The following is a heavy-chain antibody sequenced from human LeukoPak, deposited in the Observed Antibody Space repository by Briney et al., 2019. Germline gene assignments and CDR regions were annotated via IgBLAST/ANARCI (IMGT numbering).Heavy chain of an antibody. CDR3: ARELRGYNRLRTYYYYMDV. J-gene: IGHJ6*03. D-gene: IGHD5-24*01. CDR1: GFTFSNAW. CDR2: IKSKTDGGTT. V-gene: IGHV3-15*01. Sequence: PGGSLRLSCAASGFTFSNAWMSWVRQAPGKGLEWVGRIKSKTDGGTTDYAAPVKGRFTISRDDSKNTLYLQMNSLKTEDTAVYYCARELRGYNRLRTYYYYMDVWGKGTTVTVSS.